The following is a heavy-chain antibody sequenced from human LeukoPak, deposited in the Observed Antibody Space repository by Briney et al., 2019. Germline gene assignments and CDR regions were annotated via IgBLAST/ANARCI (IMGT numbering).Heavy chain of an antibody. CDR1: GFTVSSNY. CDR2: IYSGGST. D-gene: IGHD1-14*01. Sequence: GGSLRLSCAASGFTVSSNYMSWVRQAPWKGLEWVSVIYSGGSTYYADSVKGRFTISRDSSKNTLYLQMNSLRAEDTAVYYCAGRKYQNPDYWGQGTLVTVSS. CDR3: AGRKYQNPDY. J-gene: IGHJ4*02. V-gene: IGHV3-53*01.